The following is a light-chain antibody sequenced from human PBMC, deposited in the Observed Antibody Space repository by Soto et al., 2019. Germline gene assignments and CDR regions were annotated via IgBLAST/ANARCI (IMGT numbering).Light chain of an antibody. Sequence: QSALTQPASVSGSTGQSITISCTGTSSDVGAYDYVSWYLQHPGKAPKLIISDVSNRPSGISSRFSGSKSGNTASLTISGLQAEDEADYYCCSYTSSSTILFGGGTKLTVL. CDR1: SSDVGAYDY. CDR3: CSYTSSSTIL. V-gene: IGLV2-14*01. J-gene: IGLJ2*01. CDR2: DVS.